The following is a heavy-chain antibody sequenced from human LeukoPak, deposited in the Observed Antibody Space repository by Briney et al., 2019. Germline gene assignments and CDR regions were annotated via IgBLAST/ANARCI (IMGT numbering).Heavy chain of an antibody. CDR3: ARTQRGYNYGYQYYYYGLDV. V-gene: IGHV4-59*01. Sequence: SETLSLTCSVSGGSITHYYWSWLPQPPGKGLEWIGYIYYSGSTNYNPSLKSRVTISVDTTKVRFYLKLSSVAAADTAVYYCARTQRGYNYGYQYYYYGLDVWGQGTTVTVSS. D-gene: IGHD5-18*01. CDR2: IYYSGST. J-gene: IGHJ6*02. CDR1: GGSITHYY.